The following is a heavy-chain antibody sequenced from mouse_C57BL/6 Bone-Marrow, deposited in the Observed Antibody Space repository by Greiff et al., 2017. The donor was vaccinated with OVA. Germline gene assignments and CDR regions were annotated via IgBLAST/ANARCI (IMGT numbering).Heavy chain of an antibody. D-gene: IGHD1-1*01. J-gene: IGHJ1*03. CDR1: GFTFTDYY. CDR2: IRNKANGYTT. Sequence: EVKLVESGGGLVQPGGSLSLSCAASGFTFTDYYMSCVRQPPGKALEWLGFIRNKANGYTTEYSASVKGRFTISRDNSQSILYLQMNALRAEDSATYYCARLSRPYWYFDVWGTGTTVTVSS. CDR3: ARLSRPYWYFDV. V-gene: IGHV7-3*01.